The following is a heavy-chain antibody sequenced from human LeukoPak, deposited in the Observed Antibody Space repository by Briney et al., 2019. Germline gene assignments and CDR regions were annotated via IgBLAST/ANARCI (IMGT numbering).Heavy chain of an antibody. CDR2: INPSGGST. CDR3: ARGGIVVVPAATPSDYYGMDV. CDR1: GYTFTSYY. D-gene: IGHD2-2*01. Sequence: ASVKVSCKASGYTFTSYYMHWVRQAPGQGLEWMGIINPSGGSTSYAQKFQGRVTMTRDTSTSTVYMELSSLRSEDTAVYYCARGGIVVVPAATPSDYYGMDVWGQGTTVTVSS. V-gene: IGHV1-46*01. J-gene: IGHJ6*02.